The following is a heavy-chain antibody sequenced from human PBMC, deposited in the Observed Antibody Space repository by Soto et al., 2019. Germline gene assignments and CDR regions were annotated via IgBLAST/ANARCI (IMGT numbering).Heavy chain of an antibody. D-gene: IGHD2-2*01. J-gene: IGHJ6*02. V-gene: IGHV3-74*03. CDR3: ATDGRYPQKV. CDR1: GRSFSNTW. Sequence: GGSLRLSCTASGRSFSNTWMRWVRQAPGKGLVWVSHINSDGSTTTYADSVKGRFTISRDNTKNTVYLQMNSLRADDTAVYHCATDGRYPQKVWGQGRTVTVSS. CDR2: INSDGSTT.